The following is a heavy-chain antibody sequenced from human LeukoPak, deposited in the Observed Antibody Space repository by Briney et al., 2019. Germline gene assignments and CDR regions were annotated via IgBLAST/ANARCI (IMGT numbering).Heavy chain of an antibody. CDR1: GYTFTSYD. Sequence: XSVKVSCKASGYTFTSYDINWVRQATGQGLEWMGWMNPNSGNTGYAQKFQGRVTMTRNTSISTAYMELSSLRSEDTAVYYCARGLRYRGRFLVVITGRSYYFDYWGQGTLVTVSS. CDR2: MNPNSGNT. V-gene: IGHV1-8*01. J-gene: IGHJ4*02. CDR3: ARGLRYRGRFLVVITGRSYYFDY. D-gene: IGHD3-22*01.